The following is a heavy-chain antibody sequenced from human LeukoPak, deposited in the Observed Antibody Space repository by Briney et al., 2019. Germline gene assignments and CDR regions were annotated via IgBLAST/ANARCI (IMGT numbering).Heavy chain of an antibody. CDR1: GFTFSSXA. V-gene: IGHV3-23*01. D-gene: IGHD2-2*02. CDR2: XSGSGGAT. J-gene: IGHJ4*02. Sequence: RLXCAASGFTFSSXAMXWVRXXXXXXXXXVSXXSGSGGATYYADSVKGRFTISRDNSKNTLYLQLNSLRAEDTAVYYCAKDPNCLGCYRNYFDYWGQGTLVTVSS. CDR3: AKDPNCLGCYRNYFDY.